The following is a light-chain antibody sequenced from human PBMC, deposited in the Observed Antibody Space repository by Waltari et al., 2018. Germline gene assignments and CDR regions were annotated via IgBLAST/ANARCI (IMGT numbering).Light chain of an antibody. CDR3: QSYDGSNPVV. CDR2: EDS. CDR1: SGSIASNY. J-gene: IGLJ3*02. V-gene: IGLV6-57*03. Sequence: FLLTQPQSVSESPGKTVTISCTRTSGSIASNYVQWYHQRPGSAPTPVIFEDSQRPSGVPDRFSGSVDISSNSASLTISGLETEDEADYYCQSYDGSNPVVFGGGTKLTVL.